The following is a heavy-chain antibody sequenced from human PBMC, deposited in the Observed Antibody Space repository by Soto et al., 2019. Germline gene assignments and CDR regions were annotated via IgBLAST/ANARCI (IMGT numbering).Heavy chain of an antibody. CDR3: AREEGLSDSYYYYYMDV. J-gene: IGHJ6*03. CDR1: GYTFTSYD. D-gene: IGHD2-21*02. V-gene: IGHV1-8*01. Sequence: ASVKVSCKASGYTFTSYDINWVRQATGQGLEWMGWMNPNSGNTGYAQKFQGRVTMTRNTSISTAYMELSSLRSEDTAVYYCAREEGLSDSYYYYYMDVWGKGTTVTVSS. CDR2: MNPNSGNT.